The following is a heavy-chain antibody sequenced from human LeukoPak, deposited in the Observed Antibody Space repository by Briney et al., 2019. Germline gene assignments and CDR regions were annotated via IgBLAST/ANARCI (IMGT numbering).Heavy chain of an antibody. D-gene: IGHD3-10*01. CDR2: IGGTDGST. CDR1: DFAFTNHA. V-gene: IGHV3-23*01. CDR3: AKRDSHGSHPYYLDS. J-gene: IGHJ5*01. Sequence: GGSLRLSCVGSDFAFTNHAMTWVRQAPGKGREWVSSIGGTDGSTFYADSVRGRFSISRDNSKDTLWLQMNNLRVEDTATYYCAKRDSHGSHPYYLDSWGQGALVTVSS.